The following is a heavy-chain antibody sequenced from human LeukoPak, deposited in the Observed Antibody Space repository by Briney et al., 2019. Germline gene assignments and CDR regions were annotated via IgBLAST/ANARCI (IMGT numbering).Heavy chain of an antibody. CDR1: GYTFTDYY. J-gene: IGHJ4*02. D-gene: IGHD5-18*01. V-gene: IGHV1-2*02. CDR2: INPNSGDT. Sequence: ASAKVSCKASGYTFTDYYVHWVRQAPGQGLEWMGWINPNSGDTNYAQKFQGRVTMTRDTSISTAYMELSRLRFDDTAVYYCARDPGYLPFDYWGQGTLVTVSS. CDR3: ARDPGYLPFDY.